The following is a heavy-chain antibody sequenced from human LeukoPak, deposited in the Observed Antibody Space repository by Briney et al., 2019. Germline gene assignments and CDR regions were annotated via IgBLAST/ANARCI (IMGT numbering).Heavy chain of an antibody. CDR3: AKGPGYSRNNWFDP. D-gene: IGHD5-12*01. CDR2: ISWDGGST. Sequence: GGSLRLSCAASGFTFDDYTMHWVRQAPGKGLEWVSLISWDGGSTYYADSVKGRFTISRDNSKNSLYLQMNSLRAEDTALYYCAKGPGYSRNNWFDPWGQGTLVTVSS. J-gene: IGHJ5*02. V-gene: IGHV3-43*01. CDR1: GFTFDDYT.